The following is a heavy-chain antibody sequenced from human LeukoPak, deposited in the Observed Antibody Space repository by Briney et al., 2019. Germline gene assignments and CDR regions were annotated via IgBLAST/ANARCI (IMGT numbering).Heavy chain of an antibody. V-gene: IGHV4-59*12. J-gene: IGHJ6*03. CDR2: IYYSGST. CDR1: GGSISSYY. CDR3: ARGVPAAMSYYYYYMDV. Sequence: SETLSLTCTVSGGSISSYYWSWIRQPPGKGLEWIGYIYYSGSTNYNPSLKSRVTISVDTSKNQFSLKLSSVTAADTAVYYCARGVPAAMSYYYYYMDVWGKGTTVTVSS. D-gene: IGHD2-2*01.